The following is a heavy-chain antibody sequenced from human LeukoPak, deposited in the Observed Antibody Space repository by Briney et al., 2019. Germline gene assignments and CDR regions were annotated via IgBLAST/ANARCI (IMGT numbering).Heavy chain of an antibody. CDR2: ISGGGGST. D-gene: IGHD3-10*01. CDR1: GFTFNSYA. CDR3: AKEGYYYGSGRSFFDY. Sequence: GGSLRLSCAASGFTFNSYAMSWVRQAPGKGLEWVSVISGGGGSTSYADSVKGRFTISRDNSKNTLYLQMNSLRAEDTAVYYCAKEGYYYGSGRSFFDYWGQGTLVTVSS. J-gene: IGHJ4*02. V-gene: IGHV3-23*01.